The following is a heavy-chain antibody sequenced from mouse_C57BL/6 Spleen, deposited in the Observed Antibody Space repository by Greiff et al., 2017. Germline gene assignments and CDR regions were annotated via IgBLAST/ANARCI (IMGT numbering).Heavy chain of an antibody. J-gene: IGHJ3*01. Sequence: QVQLQQPGAELVKPGASVKMSCKASGYTFTSYWITWVKQRPGQGLEWIGDIYPGSGSTNYNEKFKSKATLTVDTSSSTAYMQLSSLTSEDSAVYYCAKPHYYGSIGFAYWGQGTLVTVSA. CDR1: GYTFTSYW. CDR3: AKPHYYGSIGFAY. CDR2: IYPGSGST. V-gene: IGHV1-55*01. D-gene: IGHD1-1*01.